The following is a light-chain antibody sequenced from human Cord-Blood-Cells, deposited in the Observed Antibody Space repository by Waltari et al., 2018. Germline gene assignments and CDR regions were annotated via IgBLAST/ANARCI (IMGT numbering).Light chain of an antibody. CDR3: QQYNNWPPLT. Sequence: ELVTTQSPATLSVSPGERATLSCRASQSVSSNLAWYQQKPGQAPRLLIYGASTRATGSPARFSGSGSGTEFTLTISSLLSEDFAVYYCQQYNNWPPLTFGGGTKVEIK. CDR1: QSVSSN. CDR2: GAS. J-gene: IGKJ4*01. V-gene: IGKV3-15*01.